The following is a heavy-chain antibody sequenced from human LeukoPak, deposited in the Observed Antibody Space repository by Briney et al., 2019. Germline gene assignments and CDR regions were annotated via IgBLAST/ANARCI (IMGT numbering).Heavy chain of an antibody. D-gene: IGHD3-22*01. CDR3: ARVFGYSSGKYFDY. V-gene: IGHV1-69*13. J-gene: IGHJ4*02. Sequence: GASVKVSCKASGGTFSSYAISWVRQAPGQGLEWMGGIIPIFGTANYAQKFQGRVTIIADESTSTAYMELSSLRSEDTAVYHCARVFGYSSGKYFDYWGQGTLVTVSS. CDR1: GGTFSSYA. CDR2: IIPIFGTA.